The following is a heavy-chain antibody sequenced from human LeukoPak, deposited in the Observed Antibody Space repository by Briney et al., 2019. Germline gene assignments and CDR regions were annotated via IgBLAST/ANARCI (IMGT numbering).Heavy chain of an antibody. CDR1: GGSIINHY. J-gene: IGHJ5*02. CDR2: IYSGGSA. V-gene: IGHV4-4*07. CDR3: ARDVRYASGWSTPES. D-gene: IGHD6-19*01. Sequence: PSETLSLTCTVSGGSIINHYGSWIRQPAGKGREWIGRIYSGGSANYSPSLKSRVSMSIDTSNNHFSLNLTSVTAADTALYFCARDVRYASGWSTPESWGQGTLVTVSS.